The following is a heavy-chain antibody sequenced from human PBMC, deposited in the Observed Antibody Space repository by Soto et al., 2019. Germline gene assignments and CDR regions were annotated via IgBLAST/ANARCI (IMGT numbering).Heavy chain of an antibody. V-gene: IGHV4-34*01. Sequence: SETLSLTCSVYGGSFSGYYWSWIRQPPGKGLEWIGEINHSGSTNYNPSLKSRVTISVDTSKNQFSLKLSSVTAADTAVYYCARDSFWSGYAFDYWGQGTLVTVS. CDR3: ARDSFWSGYAFDY. CDR1: GGSFSGYY. J-gene: IGHJ4*02. D-gene: IGHD3-3*01. CDR2: INHSGST.